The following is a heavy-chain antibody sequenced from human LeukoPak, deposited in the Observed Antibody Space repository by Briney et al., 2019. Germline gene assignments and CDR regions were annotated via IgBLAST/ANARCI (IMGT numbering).Heavy chain of an antibody. CDR2: MNSNSGNT. CDR1: GYTFINHD. V-gene: IGHV1-8*03. Sequence: EASVKVSCKGYGYTFINHDIDWVRQAAGQWLEWMGWMNSNSGNTGYAQKFQGRVTFTRDTSISTAYMELYSLTSDDTAVYYCARVFYGSGSPNPLRYGMDVWGQGTTVTVSS. J-gene: IGHJ6*02. CDR3: ARVFYGSGSPNPLRYGMDV. D-gene: IGHD3-10*01.